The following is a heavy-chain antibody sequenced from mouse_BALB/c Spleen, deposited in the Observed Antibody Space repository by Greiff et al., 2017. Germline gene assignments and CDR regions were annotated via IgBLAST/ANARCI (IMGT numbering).Heavy chain of an antibody. J-gene: IGHJ4*01. Sequence: QVQLQQSGAELVRPGVSVKISCKGSGYTFTDYAMHWVKQSHAKSLEWIGVISTYYGDASYNQKFKGKATMTVDKSSSTAYMELARLTSEDSAIYYCARLTTVVEDAMDYWGQGTSVTVSS. D-gene: IGHD1-1*01. CDR1: GYTFTDYA. CDR3: ARLTTVVEDAMDY. CDR2: ISTYYGDA. V-gene: IGHV1S137*01.